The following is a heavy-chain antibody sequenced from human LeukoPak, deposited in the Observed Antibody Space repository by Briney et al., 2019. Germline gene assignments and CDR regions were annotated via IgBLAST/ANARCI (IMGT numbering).Heavy chain of an antibody. Sequence: GGSLRLCCAASGFTFSSYAIHWVRQAPGKGLEWVAGICYDGIDKYYADSVKGRFTISKDNTKNTDHVQMSSLRAEATAVYYWAGGRPSRTYYFDLWGQGTLVTASS. J-gene: IGHJ4*02. D-gene: IGHD6-13*01. CDR2: ICYDGIDK. V-gene: IGHV3-33*01. CDR3: AGGRPSRTYYFDL. CDR1: GFTFSSYA.